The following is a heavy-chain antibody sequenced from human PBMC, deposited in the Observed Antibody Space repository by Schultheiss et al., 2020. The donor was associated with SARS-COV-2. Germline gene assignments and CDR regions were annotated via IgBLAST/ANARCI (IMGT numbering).Heavy chain of an antibody. CDR1: GFTYSHFA. CDR3: ARDWDQGGDY. D-gene: IGHD1-26*01. CDR2: IKQDGSVE. Sequence: GGSLRLSCAASGFTYSHFAMSWVRQAPGKGLQWVANIKQDGSVEHYVDSVRGRFIISRDNAKNSLYLQMNSLRAEDTAVYYCARDWDQGGDYWGQGTLVTVSS. V-gene: IGHV3-7*01. J-gene: IGHJ4*02.